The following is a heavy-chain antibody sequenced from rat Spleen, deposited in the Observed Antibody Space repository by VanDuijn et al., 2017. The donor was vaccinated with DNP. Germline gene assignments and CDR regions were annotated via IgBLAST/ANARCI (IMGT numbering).Heavy chain of an antibody. CDR1: GFTFSHSD. Sequence: EVQVVESGGGLVQPGRSMTVSCAASGFTFSHSDMAWVRQAPTKGLEWVASISTSGGLTYYRDSVKGRFTISRDNAESTLYLQMDSLRSEDTATYYCARENYYRGDYWGQGVMVTVSS. CDR3: ARENYYRGDY. J-gene: IGHJ2*01. D-gene: IGHD1-6*01. CDR2: ISTSGGLT. V-gene: IGHV5-25*01.